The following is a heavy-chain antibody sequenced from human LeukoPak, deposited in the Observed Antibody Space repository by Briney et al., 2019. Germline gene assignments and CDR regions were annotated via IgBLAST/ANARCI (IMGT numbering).Heavy chain of an antibody. CDR2: INWNGANT. CDR1: GFSFDDYG. Sequence: GGSLRLSCAASGFSFDDYGMTWVRQAPGKGLEWVSVINWNGANTGYADSVKGRFTISRDNAKNSLHLQMNRLRAEDTAFYYCARALYASSSWHTFDIWGQGTMVTVSS. J-gene: IGHJ3*02. D-gene: IGHD6-13*01. V-gene: IGHV3-20*04. CDR3: ARALYASSSWHTFDI.